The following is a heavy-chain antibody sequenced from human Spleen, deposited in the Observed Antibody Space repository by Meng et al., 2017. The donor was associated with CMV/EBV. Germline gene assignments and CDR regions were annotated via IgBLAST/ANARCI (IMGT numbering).Heavy chain of an antibody. Sequence: ASGFTFSSYSMNWVRQAPGKGLEWVSAIGGSGTTTYYTESVRGRFTISRDNSKNTLYLHMDSLRADDTAVYYCVKDKTGAGPRGFDSWGQGTLVTVSS. CDR3: VKDKTGAGPRGFDS. V-gene: IGHV3-23*01. CDR1: GFTFSSYS. J-gene: IGHJ4*02. D-gene: IGHD3-10*01. CDR2: IGGSGTTT.